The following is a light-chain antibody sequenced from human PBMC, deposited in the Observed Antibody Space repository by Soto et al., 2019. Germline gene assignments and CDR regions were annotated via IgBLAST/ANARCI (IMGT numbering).Light chain of an antibody. Sequence: EIVLTQSVGTLTLSPGEGATLSCRASSPVGNNYLAWYQQTPGQAPRLLIYDASTRATGIPDRFSGSGSGTDVTLTISRLQPEDFALYYCQQYGDSPQTFGQGTKVEV. CDR3: QQYGDSPQT. J-gene: IGKJ1*01. CDR1: SPVGNNY. V-gene: IGKV3-20*01. CDR2: DAS.